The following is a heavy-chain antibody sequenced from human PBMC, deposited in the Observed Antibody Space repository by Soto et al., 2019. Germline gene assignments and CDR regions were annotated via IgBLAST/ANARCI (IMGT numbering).Heavy chain of an antibody. D-gene: IGHD2-15*01. CDR1: GFILSDYD. CDR2: ISSGSSYK. CDR3: ARSYTYCSGGSCYVWVY. Sequence: QVQLVESGGGWVKPGGSLRLSCATSGFILSDYDMSWIRQAPGKGLEWISYISSGSSYKSYADSVQGRFTVSRDNAKNSVYLQLNSLRAEDTGVYFCARSYTYCSGGSCYVWVYWGQGTPVTVSS. J-gene: IGHJ4*02. V-gene: IGHV3-11*06.